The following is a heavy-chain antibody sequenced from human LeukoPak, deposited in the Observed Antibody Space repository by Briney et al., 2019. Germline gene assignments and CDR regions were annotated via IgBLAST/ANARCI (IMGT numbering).Heavy chain of an antibody. CDR1: GGSISSSSYY. J-gene: IGHJ5*02. Sequence: SETLSLTCTVSGGSISSSSYYWGWIRQPPGKGLEWIGSIYYSGSTYYNPSLKSRVTISVDTSKNQFSLKLSSVTAADTAVYYCARRLEVNTAMTRVFNWFDPWGQGTLVTVSS. CDR3: ARRLEVNTAMTRVFNWFDP. D-gene: IGHD5-18*01. V-gene: IGHV4-39*01. CDR2: IYYSGST.